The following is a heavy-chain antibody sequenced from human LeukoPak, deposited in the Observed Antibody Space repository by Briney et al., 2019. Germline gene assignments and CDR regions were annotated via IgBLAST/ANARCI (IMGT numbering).Heavy chain of an antibody. Sequence: SETLSLSCTVSGGSISSYYWSWIRQPPGKGLEWIGYIYYSGSTNYNPSLKSRVTISVDTSKNQFSLKLSSVTAADTAVYYCARTNEYSSSFDYWGQGTLVTVSS. CDR3: ARTNEYSSSFDY. V-gene: IGHV4-59*01. J-gene: IGHJ4*02. D-gene: IGHD6-6*01. CDR2: IYYSGST. CDR1: GGSISSYY.